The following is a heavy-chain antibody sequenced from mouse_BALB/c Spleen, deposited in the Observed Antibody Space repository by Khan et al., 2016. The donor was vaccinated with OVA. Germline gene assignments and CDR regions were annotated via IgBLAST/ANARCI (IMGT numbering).Heavy chain of an antibody. D-gene: IGHD2-14*01. CDR1: GYTFTSYT. Sequence: QVQLQQSGAELARPGASVKMSCKAFGYTFTSYTIHWVRQRPGQALEWIGHINPNNNYTNYNQNFKDKATLIVDKSSSTAYMQLSSLTSEDSAVYYCVREGAYYRSDGWFAYWGQGTLVTVSA. CDR3: VREGAYYRSDGWFAY. V-gene: IGHV1-4*01. CDR2: INPNNNYT. J-gene: IGHJ3*01.